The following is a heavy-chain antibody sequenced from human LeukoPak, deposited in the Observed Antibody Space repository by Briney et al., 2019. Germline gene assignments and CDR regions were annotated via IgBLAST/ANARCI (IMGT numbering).Heavy chain of an antibody. CDR3: AKDRLDYYGSGSYSDY. J-gene: IGHJ4*02. CDR2: IRYDGSNK. CDR1: GFTFSSYG. V-gene: IGHV3-30*02. Sequence: GGSLRLSCAASGFTFSSYGMHWVRQAPGKGLEWVAFIRYDGSNKYYADSMKGRFTISRDNYKNTLYQQMNSLRAEDAAVYYCAKDRLDYYGSGSYSDYWGQGTLVTVSS. D-gene: IGHD3-10*01.